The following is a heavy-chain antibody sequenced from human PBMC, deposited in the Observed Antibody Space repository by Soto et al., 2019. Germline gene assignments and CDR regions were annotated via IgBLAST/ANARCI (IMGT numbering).Heavy chain of an antibody. D-gene: IGHD3-22*01. V-gene: IGHV3-30*18. CDR3: AKGWALDYYDRRWMGAFDI. CDR1: GFTFSSYG. Sequence: QVQLVESGGGVVQPGRSLRLSCAASGFTFSSYGMHWVRQAPGKGLEWVAVISYDGSNKYYADSVKGRFTISRDNSKTXLXXQINSLRAEDTAVYYCAKGWALDYYDRRWMGAFDIWGQATMVTVSS. CDR2: ISYDGSNK. J-gene: IGHJ3*02.